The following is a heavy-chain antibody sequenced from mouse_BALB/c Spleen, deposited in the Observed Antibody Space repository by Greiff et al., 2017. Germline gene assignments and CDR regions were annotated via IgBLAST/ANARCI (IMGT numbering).Heavy chain of an antibody. D-gene: IGHD2-10*01. CDR2: ISDGGSYT. CDR3: ARTYYGNRFYAMDY. Sequence: EVKVVESGGGLVKPGGSLKLSCAASGFTFSDYYMYWVRQTPEKRLEWVATISDGGSYTYYPDSVKGRFTISRDNAKNNLYLQMSSLKSEDTAMYYCARTYYGNRFYAMDYWGQGTSVTVSS. V-gene: IGHV5-4*02. J-gene: IGHJ4*01. CDR1: GFTFSDYY.